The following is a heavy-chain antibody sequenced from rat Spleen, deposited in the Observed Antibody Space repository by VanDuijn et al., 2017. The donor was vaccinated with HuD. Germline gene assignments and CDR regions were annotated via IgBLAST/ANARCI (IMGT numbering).Heavy chain of an antibody. J-gene: IGHJ1*01. D-gene: IGHD1-12*02. Sequence: QVQLKETGPDLVQLTQTLSITCTVSGFSLTTYNVHWVRQPPGKGLEWMGLIWSNGGTDYNSAIKSRLSISRDTSKSQVFLKMNSLQTEDTAMYFCASHYYDGTYYYWYFDFWGPGTMVTVSS. V-gene: IGHV2-47*01. CDR1: GFSLTTYN. CDR2: IWSNGGT. CDR3: ASHYYDGTYYYWYFDF.